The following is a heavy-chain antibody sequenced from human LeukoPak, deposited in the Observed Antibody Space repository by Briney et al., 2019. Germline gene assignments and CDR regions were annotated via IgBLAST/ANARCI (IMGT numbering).Heavy chain of an antibody. CDR1: GGSFSGYY. J-gene: IGHJ4*02. V-gene: IGHV4-34*01. D-gene: IGHD3-9*01. Sequence: SETLSLTCAVYGGSFSGYYWSWIRQPPGKGLEWIGEINHSGSTNYNPSLKSRVTISVDTSKNQFSLKLSSVTAADTAVYYCARGSKRYFDWLLTHYFDYWGQGTLVTVSS. CDR2: INHSGST. CDR3: ARGSKRYFDWLLTHYFDY.